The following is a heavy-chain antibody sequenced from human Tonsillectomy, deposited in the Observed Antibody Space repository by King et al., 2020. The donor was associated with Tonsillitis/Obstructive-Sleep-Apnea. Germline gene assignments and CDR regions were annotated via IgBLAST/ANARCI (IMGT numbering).Heavy chain of an antibody. Sequence: QLVQSGAEVKKTGSSVKVSCKATGYTLTYRNLHWVRQAPGQALEWMGWITRFNGNTNYAQKFHDRVTITRDRSMSTGYMELSSLRSDDTAIYYCARYQDNIDSFDIWGQGTMVTVSS. CDR1: GYTLTYRN. CDR2: ITRFNGNT. CDR3: ARYQDNIDSFDI. J-gene: IGHJ3*02. V-gene: IGHV1-45*02. D-gene: IGHD2-15*01.